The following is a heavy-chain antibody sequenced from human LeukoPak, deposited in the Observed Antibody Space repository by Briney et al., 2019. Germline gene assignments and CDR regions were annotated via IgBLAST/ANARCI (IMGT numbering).Heavy chain of an antibody. D-gene: IGHD3-22*01. J-gene: IGHJ3*01. V-gene: IGHV3-20*04. CDR2: INWNGRNV. CDR1: GFTFDDYA. Sequence: PGGSLRLSCATSGFTFDDYAMNWVRQVPGKGLEWVSNINWNGRNVDYADSVKGRFTISRDKAKNSLHLQMNSLRAEDTAVYYCARVRKQYYYDNSHHCDASDVWGQGTMVIVSS. CDR3: ARVRKQYYYDNSHHCDASDV.